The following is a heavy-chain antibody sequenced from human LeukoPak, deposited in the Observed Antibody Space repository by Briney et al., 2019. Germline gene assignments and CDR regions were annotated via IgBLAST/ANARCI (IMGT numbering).Heavy chain of an antibody. CDR2: IILIFGTA. J-gene: IGHJ5*02. V-gene: IGHV1-69*13. CDR1: GGTFSSYA. D-gene: IGHD3-3*01. Sequence: ASVKVSCKASGGTFSSYAISWVRQAPGQGLEWMGGIILIFGTANYAQKFQGRVTITADESTSTAYMELSSLRSEDTAVYYCAHPNGITIFGVPKEDWFDPWGQGTLVTVSS. CDR3: AHPNGITIFGVPKEDWFDP.